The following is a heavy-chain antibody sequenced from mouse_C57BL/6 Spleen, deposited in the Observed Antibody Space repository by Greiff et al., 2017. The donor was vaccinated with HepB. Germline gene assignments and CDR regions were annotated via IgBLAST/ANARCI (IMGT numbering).Heavy chain of an antibody. CDR3: TTGRGNSWFAY. CDR2: IDPENGDT. D-gene: IGHD2-1*01. J-gene: IGHJ3*01. CDR1: GFNIKDDY. Sequence: EVKLMESGAELVRPGASVKLSCTASGFNIKDDYMHWVKQRPEQGLEWIGWIDPENGDTEYASKFQGKATITADTSSNTAYLQLSSLTSEDTAVYYCTTGRGNSWFAYWGQGTLVTVSA. V-gene: IGHV14-4*01.